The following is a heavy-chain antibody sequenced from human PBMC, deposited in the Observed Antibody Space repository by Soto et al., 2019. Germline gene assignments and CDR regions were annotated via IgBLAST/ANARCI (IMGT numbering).Heavy chain of an antibody. CDR3: ARDGRGYSYGATNGDYYYGMDV. V-gene: IGHV4-61*01. J-gene: IGHJ6*02. D-gene: IGHD5-18*01. CDR2: IYYSGST. Sequence: PSETLSLTCTVSGGSVSGGSYYWSWIRQPPGKGLEWIGYIYYSGSTNYNPSLKSRVTISVDTSKNQFSLKLSSVTAADTAVYYCARDGRGYSYGATNGDYYYGMDVWGQGTTVTVSS. CDR1: GGSVSGGSYY.